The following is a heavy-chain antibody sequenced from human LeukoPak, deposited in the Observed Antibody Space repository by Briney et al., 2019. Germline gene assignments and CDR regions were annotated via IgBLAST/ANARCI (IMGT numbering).Heavy chain of an antibody. D-gene: IGHD5-18*01. J-gene: IGHJ6*03. CDR1: GGSLSSYY. CDR3: ARSPRYSYGKYYYYYYMDV. Sequence: SETLSLTCTVSGGSLSSYYWSWIRQPAGKGLEWIGRIYTSGSTNYNPSLKSRVTMSVDTSKNQFSLKLSSVTAADTAVYYCARSPRYSYGKYYYYYYMDVWGKGTTVTVSS. V-gene: IGHV4-4*07. CDR2: IYTSGST.